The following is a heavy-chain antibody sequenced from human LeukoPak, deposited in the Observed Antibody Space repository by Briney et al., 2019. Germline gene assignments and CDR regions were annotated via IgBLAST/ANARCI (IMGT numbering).Heavy chain of an antibody. CDR1: GFTFGNYR. Sequence: PGGSLRLSCSASGFTFGNYRMNWVRQTPGKGLEWVSSISSSSSYIYYTDSVKGRFTISRDNAKNSLYLQMNSLRAEDTAVYYCARSLSGEAYYFDYWGQGTLVTVPS. V-gene: IGHV3-21*01. J-gene: IGHJ4*02. CDR2: ISSSSSYI. D-gene: IGHD7-27*01. CDR3: ARSLSGEAYYFDY.